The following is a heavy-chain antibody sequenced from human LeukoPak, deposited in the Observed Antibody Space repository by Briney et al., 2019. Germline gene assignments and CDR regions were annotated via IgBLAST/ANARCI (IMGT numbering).Heavy chain of an antibody. CDR2: VNHSGYT. D-gene: IGHD4-17*01. V-gene: IGHV4-34*01. CDR1: GTSFTSYY. Sequence: SETLSLTCGVSGTSFTSYYWSWIRQTPGKGLEWIGEVNHSGYTNMNPSLKSRVTISVDTSKNQLSLMMTSVTAADTAVYFCARMTTGHDYWGQGILVTVSS. CDR3: ARMTTGHDY. J-gene: IGHJ4*02.